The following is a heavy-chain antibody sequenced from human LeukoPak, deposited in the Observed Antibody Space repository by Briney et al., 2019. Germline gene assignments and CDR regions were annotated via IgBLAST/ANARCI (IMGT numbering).Heavy chain of an antibody. CDR3: ARHSIDFWSGYPPGGWFDP. J-gene: IGHJ5*02. Sequence: PSETLSLTCTVSGGSISSSSYYWGWIRQPPGKGLEWIGSIYYGGSTYYNPSLKSRVTISVDTSKNQFSLKLSSVTAADTAVYYCARHSIDFWSGYPPGGWFDPWGQGTLVTVSS. CDR1: GGSISSSSYY. D-gene: IGHD3-3*01. CDR2: IYYGGST. V-gene: IGHV4-39*01.